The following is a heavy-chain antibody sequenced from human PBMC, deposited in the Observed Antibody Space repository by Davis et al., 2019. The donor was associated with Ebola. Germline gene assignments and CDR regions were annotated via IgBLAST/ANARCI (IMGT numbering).Heavy chain of an antibody. CDR2: ISSSGTTI. V-gene: IGHV3-11*04. D-gene: IGHD3-10*02. CDR1: GFTFSDYY. CDR3: ARDSGIFGDYYFDS. J-gene: IGHJ4*02. Sequence: GESLKISCAASGFTFSDYYMSWIRQAPGKGLEWISYISSSGTTIYDADSVKGRFTISRDNAKNSLYLQMNSLRAEDTAVYYCARDSGIFGDYYFDSWGQGTLVTVSS.